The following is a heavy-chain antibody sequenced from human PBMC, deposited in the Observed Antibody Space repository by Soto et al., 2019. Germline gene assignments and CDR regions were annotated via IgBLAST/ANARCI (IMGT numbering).Heavy chain of an antibody. CDR3: AKDLVGSNADYFDY. CDR1: GYTFTSYA. Sequence: ASVKVSCKASGYTFTSYAIHWVRQAPGQRLEWMGWINAGNGNTKYSQKFQGRVTITRDTSASTAYMELSSLRSEDTAVYYCAKDLVGSNADYFDYWGQGTLVTVSS. J-gene: IGHJ4*02. CDR2: INAGNGNT. D-gene: IGHD2-15*01. V-gene: IGHV1-3*01.